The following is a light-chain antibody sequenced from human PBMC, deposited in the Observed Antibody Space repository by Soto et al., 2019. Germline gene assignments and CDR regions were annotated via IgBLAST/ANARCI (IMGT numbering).Light chain of an antibody. J-gene: IGLJ1*01. Sequence: QSVLTQPASVSGSPGQSITISCTGTSSDVGGYNYVSWYQLHPGKAPKLMIYEVSNRPSGVSNRFSASKSGNTASLTISGLQAEDEADYYCSSYTIISTSHLYVFGTGTKLTVL. CDR3: SSYTIISTSHLYV. CDR1: SSDVGGYNY. V-gene: IGLV2-14*01. CDR2: EVS.